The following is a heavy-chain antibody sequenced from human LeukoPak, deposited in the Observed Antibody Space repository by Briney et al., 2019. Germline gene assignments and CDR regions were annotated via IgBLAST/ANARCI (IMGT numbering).Heavy chain of an antibody. J-gene: IGHJ4*02. V-gene: IGHV3-48*04. CDR2: IRGSGPGSGSGT. CDR1: GFTFSDYP. CDR3: ARDVNWGFDS. D-gene: IGHD7-27*01. Sequence: GGSLRLSCATSGFTFSDYPMNWVRQAPGKGLEWVSNIRGSGPGSGSGTYYADSVKGRFIISRDNTKNSVYLQMNSLRVEDSAFYYCARDVNWGFDSWGQGALVTVSS.